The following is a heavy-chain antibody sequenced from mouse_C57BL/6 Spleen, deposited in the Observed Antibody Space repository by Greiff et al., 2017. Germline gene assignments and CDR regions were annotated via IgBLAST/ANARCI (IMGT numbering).Heavy chain of an antibody. CDR1: GYTFTSYG. J-gene: IGHJ4*01. CDR3: ARSLPRYYGSSPYAMDY. Sequence: EVKLVESGAELARPGASVKLSCKASGYTFTSYGISWVKQRTGQGLEWIGRIDPEDGETKYAPKFQGKATITADTSSNTAYLQLSSLTSEDTAVYYCARSLPRYYGSSPYAMDYWGQGTSVTVSS. CDR2: IDPEDGET. V-gene: IGHV14-2*01. D-gene: IGHD1-1*01.